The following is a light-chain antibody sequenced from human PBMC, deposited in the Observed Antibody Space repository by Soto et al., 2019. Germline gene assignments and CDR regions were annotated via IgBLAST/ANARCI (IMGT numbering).Light chain of an antibody. V-gene: IGKV3-20*01. Sequence: ESVLTQSPGTLSLSPGERATLSCRASQSVSSSYLAWYQQKPGQAPRLLIYGASNRATGIPDRFSGSGSGTDFTLTISRLEPEDFAMYFCQQYVSSPQTFGQGTKV. CDR3: QQYVSSPQT. J-gene: IGKJ1*01. CDR1: QSVSSSY. CDR2: GAS.